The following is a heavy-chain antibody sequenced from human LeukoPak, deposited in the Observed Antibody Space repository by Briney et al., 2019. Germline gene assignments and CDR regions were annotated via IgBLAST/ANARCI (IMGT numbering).Heavy chain of an antibody. D-gene: IGHD1-14*01. Sequence: GGSLRLSCAASGFTFSSYAMHWVRQAPGKGLEWVAVISYDGSNKYYADSVKGRFTISRDNSKNTLYLQMNSLRAEDTAVYYCARNHVAAFDIWGQGTMVTVSS. V-gene: IGHV3-30*04. CDR3: ARNHVAAFDI. J-gene: IGHJ3*02. CDR2: ISYDGSNK. CDR1: GFTFSSYA.